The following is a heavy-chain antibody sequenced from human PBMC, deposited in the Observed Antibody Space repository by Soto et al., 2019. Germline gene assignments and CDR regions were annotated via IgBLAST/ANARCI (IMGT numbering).Heavy chain of an antibody. V-gene: IGHV3-23*01. Sequence: GGSLRLSCAASGFTFSSYAMSWVRQAPGKGLEWVSAISGSGGSTYYADSVKGRSTISRDNSKNTLYLQMNSLRAEDTAVYYCAKDEDRYYYDSSGYEPVGYFDYWGQGTLVTVSS. CDR2: ISGSGGST. CDR1: GFTFSSYA. CDR3: AKDEDRYYYDSSGYEPVGYFDY. D-gene: IGHD3-22*01. J-gene: IGHJ4*02.